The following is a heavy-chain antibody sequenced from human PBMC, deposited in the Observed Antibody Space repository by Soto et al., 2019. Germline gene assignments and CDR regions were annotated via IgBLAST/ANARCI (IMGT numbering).Heavy chain of an antibody. J-gene: IGHJ4*02. V-gene: IGHV1-69*01. D-gene: IGHD3-16*02. CDR1: GGTFSSYA. Sequence: QVQLVQSGAEVKKPGSSVKVSCKASGGTFSSYAISWVRQAPGQGLEWMGGIIPIFGTANYAQKFQGRVTITADESTSTAYMERSSLRSEDTAVYYCASSVRDYVWGSYRWNFDYWGQGTLVTVSS. CDR3: ASSVRDYVWGSYRWNFDY. CDR2: IIPIFGTA.